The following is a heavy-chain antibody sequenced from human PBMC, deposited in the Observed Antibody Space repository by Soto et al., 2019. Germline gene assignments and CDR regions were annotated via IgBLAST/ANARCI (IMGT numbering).Heavy chain of an antibody. Sequence: QVQLVQSGAEVKKPGASVKVSCKASGYTFTSYTIHWVRQAPGQRLEWMGWINAGNGNTKYSQKFQGRVTITRDTSASTSYMELSSLSSEDTAVYYCASEYYFDSSGYYYGMDVWGQGTTVTVSS. D-gene: IGHD3-22*01. CDR2: INAGNGNT. CDR3: ASEYYFDSSGYYYGMDV. J-gene: IGHJ6*02. V-gene: IGHV1-3*01. CDR1: GYTFTSYT.